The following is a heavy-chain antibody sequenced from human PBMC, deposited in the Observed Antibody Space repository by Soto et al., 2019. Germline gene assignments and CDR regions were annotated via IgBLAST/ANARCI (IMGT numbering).Heavy chain of an antibody. J-gene: IGHJ5*02. V-gene: IGHV1-69*13. CDR3: ARDPSCSSTSCYAANYNWFDP. Sequence: ASVKVSCKASGGTFSSYAISWVRQAPGQGLEWMGGIIPIFGTANYAQKFQGRVTITADESTSTAYMELSSLRSEDTAVYYCARDPSCSSTSCYAANYNWFDPWGQGTLVTVSS. CDR2: IIPIFGTA. CDR1: GGTFSSYA. D-gene: IGHD2-2*01.